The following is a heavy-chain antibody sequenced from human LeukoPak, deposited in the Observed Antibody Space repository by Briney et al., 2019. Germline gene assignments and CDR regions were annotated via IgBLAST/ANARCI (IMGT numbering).Heavy chain of an antibody. CDR1: GFSFSYYT. Sequence: GGSLRLSCTASGFSFSYYTMNWVRQAPGKGLEWVSSISSSSSYIYYADSVKGRFTISRDNAKNSLYLQMNSLRAEDTAVYYCARGYSSGWSHGPSAFDIWGQGTMVTVSS. J-gene: IGHJ3*02. D-gene: IGHD6-19*01. V-gene: IGHV3-21*01. CDR3: ARGYSSGWSHGPSAFDI. CDR2: ISSSSSYI.